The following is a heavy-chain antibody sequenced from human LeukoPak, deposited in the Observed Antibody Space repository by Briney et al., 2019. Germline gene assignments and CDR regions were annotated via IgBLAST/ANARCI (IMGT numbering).Heavy chain of an antibody. CDR3: ARDGATLTYIVGATIDY. D-gene: IGHD1-26*01. J-gene: IGHJ4*02. Sequence: SGGSLRLSCAASGFTFSSYWMSWVRQAPGKGLEWVANIKQDGSEKYYVDSVKGRFTISRDNAKNSLYLQMNSLRAEDTAVYYCARDGATLTYIVGATIDYWGQGTLVTVSS. V-gene: IGHV3-7*01. CDR2: IKQDGSEK. CDR1: GFTFSSYW.